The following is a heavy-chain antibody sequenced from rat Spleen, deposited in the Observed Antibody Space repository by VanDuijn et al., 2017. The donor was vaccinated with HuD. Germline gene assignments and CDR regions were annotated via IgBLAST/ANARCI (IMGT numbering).Heavy chain of an antibody. J-gene: IGHJ2*01. CDR3: ARQGYNYAPFDY. Sequence: EVQLVESGGGLVQPGRSLKLSCAASGFTFSDYYMAWVRQAPKKGLEWVASISYEGSSTYYGDSGKGRFTISRDNAKSTLYLKMNSLRAEDTATYYCARQGYNYAPFDYWGQGVMVTVSS. CDR1: GFTFSDYY. CDR2: ISYEGSST. D-gene: IGHD1-4*01. V-gene: IGHV5-22*01.